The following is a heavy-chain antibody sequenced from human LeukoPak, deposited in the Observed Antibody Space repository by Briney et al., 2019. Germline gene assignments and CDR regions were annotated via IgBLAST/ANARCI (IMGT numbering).Heavy chain of an antibody. CDR3: ARVEESGYVDY. CDR1: GGSIISTDSY. V-gene: IGHV4-30-4*01. J-gene: IGHJ4*02. CDR2: IYYSGGG. D-gene: IGHD1-26*01. Sequence: SQTLSLTCTVSGGSIISTDSYWSWIRQPPGKGLEWIGYIYYSGGGYNNPSLTSRVTISLDTSKNQFSLKLSSVTAADTAVYFCARVEESGYVDYWGQGTLVSVSS.